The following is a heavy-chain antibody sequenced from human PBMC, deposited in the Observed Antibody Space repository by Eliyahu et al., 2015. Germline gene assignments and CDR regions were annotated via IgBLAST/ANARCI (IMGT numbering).Heavy chain of an antibody. J-gene: IGHJ3*02. D-gene: IGHD3-10*01. CDR1: GGSFSGYY. CDR2: INHSGST. V-gene: IGHV4-34*01. Sequence: QVQLQQWGAGLLKPSETLSLTCAVYGGSFSGYYWSWIRQPPGKGXEWIGEINHSGSTNHXPSLKSRVTISVDTSKNQFSLKLSSVTAADTAVYYCARGYYYGSGSYYKPGVLGAFDIWGQGTMVTVSS. CDR3: ARGYYYGSGSYYKPGVLGAFDI.